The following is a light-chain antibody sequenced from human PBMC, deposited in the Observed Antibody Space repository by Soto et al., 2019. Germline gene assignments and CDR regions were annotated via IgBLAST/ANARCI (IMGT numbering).Light chain of an antibody. Sequence: DIVMTQSPDSLAVSLGERATINCKSSQSVLYNSNNRNYLAWYQHKPGQPPKLLIYWASTRESGVPDRFSGSGSGTDFTLTISSLQAEDVAVYYCQQHYPTATFGQGTKVEIK. V-gene: IGKV4-1*01. CDR1: QSVLYNSNNRNY. J-gene: IGKJ1*01. CDR2: WAS. CDR3: QQHYPTAT.